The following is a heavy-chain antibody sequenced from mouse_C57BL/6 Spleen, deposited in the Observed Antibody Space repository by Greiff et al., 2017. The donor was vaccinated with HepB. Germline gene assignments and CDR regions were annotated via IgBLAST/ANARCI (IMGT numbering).Heavy chain of an antibody. Sequence: VQLQQSGAELVRPGASVKLSCTASGFNIKDYYMHWVKQRPEQGLEWIGRIDPEDGDTEYAPKFQGKATMTADTSSNTAYLQLSSLTSEDTAVYYCTPYYYYGSSFDYWGQGTTLTVSS. CDR2: IDPEDGDT. CDR1: GFNIKDYY. CDR3: TPYYYYGSSFDY. V-gene: IGHV14-1*01. J-gene: IGHJ2*01. D-gene: IGHD1-1*01.